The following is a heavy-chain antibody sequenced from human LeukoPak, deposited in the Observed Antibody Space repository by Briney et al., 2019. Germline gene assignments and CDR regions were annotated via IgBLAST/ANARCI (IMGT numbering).Heavy chain of an antibody. V-gene: IGHV3-23*01. D-gene: IGHD5-24*01. CDR3: AKSGYSRFDY. Sequence: GGSLRLSCVASGFTYGHYGMNWVRQAPGKGLEWVSGITSDSRGIYYADSVKGRFTISRDNSKNTLYLQMNSLIAEDTAVYYCAKSGYSRFDYWGQGTRVTVSS. CDR1: GFTYGHYG. J-gene: IGHJ4*02. CDR2: ITSDSRGI.